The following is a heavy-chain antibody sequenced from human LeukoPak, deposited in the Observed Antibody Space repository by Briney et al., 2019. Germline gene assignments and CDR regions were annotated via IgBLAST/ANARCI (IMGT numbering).Heavy chain of an antibody. CDR2: IKHDGSEK. Sequence: GGSLRLSCAASGFTLSRYWMSWVRQAPGKGLEWVANIKHDGSEKYYVDPVKGRFTISRDNAKNSLYLQMNSLRGEDTAVYYCARDRDYYNYFEYWGQGTLVTVSS. CDR3: ARDRDYYNYFEY. D-gene: IGHD3-10*01. V-gene: IGHV3-7*04. J-gene: IGHJ4*02. CDR1: GFTLSRYW.